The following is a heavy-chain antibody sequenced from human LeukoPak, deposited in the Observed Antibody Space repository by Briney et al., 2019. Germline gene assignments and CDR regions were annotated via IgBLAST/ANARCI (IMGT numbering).Heavy chain of an antibody. V-gene: IGHV1-46*01. CDR1: GYTFTSYY. J-gene: IGHJ4*02. Sequence: GASVKVSCKASGYTFTSYYMHWVRQAPGQGLEWMGWMNPNSGNTGYAQKFQGRVTMTRDMSTSTVYMELSSLRSEDTAVYYCAREDSKGRWDYWGQGTLVTVSS. CDR3: AREDSKGRWDY. CDR2: MNPNSGNT. D-gene: IGHD2-15*01.